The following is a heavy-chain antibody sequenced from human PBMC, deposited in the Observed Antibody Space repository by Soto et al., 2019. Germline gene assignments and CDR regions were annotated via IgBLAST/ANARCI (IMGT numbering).Heavy chain of an antibody. V-gene: IGHV4-4*02. J-gene: IGHJ5*02. CDR1: GGSLISDKW. CDR3: EAVSLTSGAVSARFDP. CDR2: ISHRGST. D-gene: IGHD3-3*01. Sequence: SATLSLTCAVSGGSLISDKWWTGVRQSPGQGLEWIGEISHRGSTNYSPSFKSRLSLSVDTTKTQFSLRLRSVTAADTGVYYCEAVSLTSGAVSARFDPWRQRSKVTVTS.